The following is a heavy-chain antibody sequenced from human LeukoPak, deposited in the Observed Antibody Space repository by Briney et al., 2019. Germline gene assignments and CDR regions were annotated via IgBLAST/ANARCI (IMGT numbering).Heavy chain of an antibody. Sequence: GGSLRLSCAASGFTFSSYGMSWVRQAPGKGLEWFSAISANGVGTHYADSVKGRFTISRDNSKDMVYLQMNSLRAEDTAVYNCARQLGYCSNGDCYFDYWGQGSLVTVSS. J-gene: IGHJ4*02. V-gene: IGHV3-23*01. CDR1: GFTFSSYG. D-gene: IGHD2-8*01. CDR3: ARQLGYCSNGDCYFDY. CDR2: ISANGVGT.